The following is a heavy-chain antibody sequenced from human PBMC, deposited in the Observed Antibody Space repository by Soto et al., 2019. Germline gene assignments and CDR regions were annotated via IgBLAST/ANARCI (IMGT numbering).Heavy chain of an antibody. D-gene: IGHD1-26*01. J-gene: IGHJ6*02. CDR2: ISDSGST. Sequence: QVQLQESGPGLVKPSETLSLMCTVSGGSITNYYWSWLRQSPARGLAWSGYISDSGSTKYNPSLRSRVSISLDKSKNQFCLSVTSVTVADTAVYYCARERVGHRAMDVWGQGTTVTVSS. V-gene: IGHV4-59*01. CDR3: ARERVGHRAMDV. CDR1: GGSITNYY.